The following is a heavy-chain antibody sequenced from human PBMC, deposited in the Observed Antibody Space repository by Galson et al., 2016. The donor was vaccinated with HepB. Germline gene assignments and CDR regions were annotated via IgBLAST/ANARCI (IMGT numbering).Heavy chain of an antibody. Sequence: QSGAEVKKPGESLKISCKGSGYSFTSHWIGWVRQMPGKGLEWMGIIYPGDSDATYSPSLQGQVTMSTDNSISTAYLHWSSLKAPDTAIYYCARRGNWRFEYWGQGTLVTVSS. J-gene: IGHJ4*02. D-gene: IGHD1-20*01. CDR3: ARRGNWRFEY. V-gene: IGHV5-51*01. CDR2: IYPGDSDA. CDR1: GYSFTSHW.